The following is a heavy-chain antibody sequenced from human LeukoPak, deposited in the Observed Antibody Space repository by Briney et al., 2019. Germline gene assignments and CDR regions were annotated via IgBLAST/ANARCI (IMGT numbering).Heavy chain of an antibody. CDR2: IWYDGNNK. CDR1: GFTFSGYG. V-gene: IGHV3-33*06. CDR3: VKDWGYTTMVSYYFDY. Sequence: GGSLRLSCAASGFTFSGYGMHWVRQAPDKGLEWVAVIWYDGNNKYYADSVKGRFTISRDNSKNTLYLQMNSLRAEDTAVYYCVKDWGYTTMVSYYFDYWGQGALVTVSS. D-gene: IGHD5-18*01. J-gene: IGHJ4*02.